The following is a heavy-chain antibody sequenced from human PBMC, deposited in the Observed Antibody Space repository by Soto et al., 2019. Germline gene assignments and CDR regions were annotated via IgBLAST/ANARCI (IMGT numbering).Heavy chain of an antibody. J-gene: IGHJ4*02. CDR2: ISSSSSTI. CDR3: ASVPYSSGWYYFDY. D-gene: IGHD6-19*01. CDR1: GFTFSSYS. Sequence: PGGSLRLSCAASGFTFSSYSMNWVRQAPGKGLEWVSYISSSSSTIYYADSVKGRFTISRDNAKNSLYLQMNSLRDEDTAVYYCASVPYSSGWYYFDYWGQGTLVTVSS. V-gene: IGHV3-48*02.